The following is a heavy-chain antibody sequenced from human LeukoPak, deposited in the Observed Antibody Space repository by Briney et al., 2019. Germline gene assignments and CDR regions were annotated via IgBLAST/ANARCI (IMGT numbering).Heavy chain of an antibody. D-gene: IGHD2-15*01. V-gene: IGHV1-2*02. J-gene: IGHJ5*02. CDR2: INPNSGGT. Sequence: GASVKVSCKASGYTFTGYYMHWVRQAPGQGLEWMGWINPNSGGTNYAQKFQGRVTMTRDTSISTAYMELSRLRSDDTAVYYCARGRGAATLLVFWFDPWGQGTLVTVSS. CDR3: ARGRGAATLLVFWFDP. CDR1: GYTFTGYY.